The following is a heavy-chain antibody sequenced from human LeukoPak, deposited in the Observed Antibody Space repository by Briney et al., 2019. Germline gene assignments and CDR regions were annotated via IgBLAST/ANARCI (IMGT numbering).Heavy chain of an antibody. D-gene: IGHD4-11*01. J-gene: IGHJ4*02. CDR3: ARSGLPTVRFYRRVAFDY. Sequence: SVKVSCTASGGTFSSYAISWVRQAPGQGLEWMGGIIPIFGTANYAQKFQGRVTSTTDESTSTAYMELSSLRSEDTAVYYCARSGLPTVRFYRRVAFDYWGQGTLVTVSS. V-gene: IGHV1-69*05. CDR2: IIPIFGTA. CDR1: GGTFSSYA.